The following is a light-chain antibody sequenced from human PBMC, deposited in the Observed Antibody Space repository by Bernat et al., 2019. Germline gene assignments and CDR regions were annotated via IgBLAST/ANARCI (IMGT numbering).Light chain of an antibody. J-gene: IGLJ3*02. CDR2: DVS. V-gene: IGLV2-11*01. CDR1: SRDVGTYKY. Sequence: QSALTQPRSVSGSPGQSVTISCTGTSRDVGTYKYVSWYQQHPGKAPKVMTYDVSNRPSGVPDRFSGSKSGNTASLTISGLQADDEADYYCCSYAGSFNWVFGGGTKVTVL. CDR3: CSYAGSFNWV.